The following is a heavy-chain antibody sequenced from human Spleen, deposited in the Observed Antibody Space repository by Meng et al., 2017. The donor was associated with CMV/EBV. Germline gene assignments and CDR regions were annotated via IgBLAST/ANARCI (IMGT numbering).Heavy chain of an antibody. CDR3: ARSGVFGITGTTFHGGLGY. CDR2: MNPNSANT. J-gene: IGHJ4*02. D-gene: IGHD1-7*01. Sequence: FTSFDINWVRQATGQGLEWMGWMNPNSANTGYAKKFQGRVTMTRNTSISTAYMELSSLRSEDTAVYYCARSGVFGITGTTFHGGLGYWGQGTLVTVSS. CDR1: FTSFD. V-gene: IGHV1-8*01.